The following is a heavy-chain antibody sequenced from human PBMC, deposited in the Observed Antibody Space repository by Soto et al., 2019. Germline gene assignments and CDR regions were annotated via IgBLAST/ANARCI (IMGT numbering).Heavy chain of an antibody. CDR3: ARSHYDILTGYTYYFDY. D-gene: IGHD3-9*01. CDR2: INAANGNT. CDR1: GYTFTTYA. V-gene: IGHV1-3*01. J-gene: IGHJ4*02. Sequence: ASVKVSCKASGYTFTTYAMHWVRQAPGQRLEWMGWINAANGNTKYSQKFQGRVTITRDTSASTAYMELSSLRSEDTAVYYCARSHYDILTGYTYYFDYWGQGTLVTVSS.